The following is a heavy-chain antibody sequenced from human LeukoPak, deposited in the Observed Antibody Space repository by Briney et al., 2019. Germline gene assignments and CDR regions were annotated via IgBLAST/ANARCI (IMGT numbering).Heavy chain of an antibody. CDR1: GGSISSGGYY. V-gene: IGHV4-31*03. CDR2: IYYSGST. Sequence: SETLSLTCTVSGGSISSGGYYWSWIRQHPGKGLEWIGYIYYSGSTYYNPSLKSRVTISVDTSKNQFSLKPSSVTAADTAVYYCARVRGSGRSYYYYYMDVWGKGTTVTVSS. CDR3: ARVRGSGRSYYYYYMDV. D-gene: IGHD6-19*01. J-gene: IGHJ6*03.